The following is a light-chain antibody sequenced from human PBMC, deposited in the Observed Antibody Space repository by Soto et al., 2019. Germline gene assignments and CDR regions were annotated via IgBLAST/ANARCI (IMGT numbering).Light chain of an antibody. CDR2: GAS. J-gene: IGKJ1*01. Sequence: EIVMTQSPATLSVSPGERATLSCRASQSVSSNLAWYQQKPGQAPRLLIYGASTRATGIPARFSGSGSGTEFTLTISRLQSEDFAVYYCQKYNNWPPRTVGQGTKVDIK. CDR3: QKYNNWPPRT. V-gene: IGKV3-15*01. CDR1: QSVSSN.